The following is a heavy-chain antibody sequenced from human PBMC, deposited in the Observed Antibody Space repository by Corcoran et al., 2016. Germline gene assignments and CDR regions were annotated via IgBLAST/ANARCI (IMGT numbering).Heavy chain of an antibody. Sequence: QLQLQESGPGLVKPSETLSLTCTVSGGSISSSSYYWGWIRQPPGKGLEWIGSIYYSGSTYYNPSLKSRVTISVDTSKNQFSLKLSSVTAADTAVYYCARDQRGSSTSCYSRYYYGMDVWGQGTTVTVSS. CDR3: ARDQRGSSTSCYSRYYYGMDV. J-gene: IGHJ6*02. V-gene: IGHV4-39*07. CDR2: IYYSGST. D-gene: IGHD2-2*02. CDR1: GGSISSSSYY.